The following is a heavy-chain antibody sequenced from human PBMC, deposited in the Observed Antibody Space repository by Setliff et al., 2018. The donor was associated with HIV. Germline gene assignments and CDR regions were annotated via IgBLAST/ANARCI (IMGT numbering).Heavy chain of an antibody. J-gene: IGHJ6*03. D-gene: IGHD5-12*01. CDR3: ARRGYSRPLNYYYYYMDV. V-gene: IGHV1-2*06. CDR2: INPNSGGT. CDR1: GYTFTGYY. Sequence: ASVKVSCKASGYTFTGYYMHWVRQAPGQGLEWMGRINPNSGGTNYAQKFQGRVTMTRDTSISTAYMELSRLRSDDTAVYYCARRGYSRPLNYYYYYMDVRGKGTTVTVSS.